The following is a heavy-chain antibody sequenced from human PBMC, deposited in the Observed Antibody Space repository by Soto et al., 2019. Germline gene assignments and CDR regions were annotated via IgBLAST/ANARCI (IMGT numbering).Heavy chain of an antibody. J-gene: IGHJ4*02. CDR2: VSYDASYQ. CDR3: AKVSISKSSAVTFDS. V-gene: IGHV3-30*18. D-gene: IGHD2-15*01. Sequence: QVQLVESGGGMDQPGKSLRLSCAVSGFTFRTYDMHWVRQAPGRGLEWVAVVSYDASYQNYVDSVKGRFTVSRDNSKNTLFLQMNSLRPEDTAVYYCAKVSISKSSAVTFDSWGRGTLVTVSS. CDR1: GFTFRTYD.